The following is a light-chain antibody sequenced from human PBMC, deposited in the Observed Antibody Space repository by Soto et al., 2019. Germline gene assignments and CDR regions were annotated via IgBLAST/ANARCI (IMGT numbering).Light chain of an antibody. Sequence: EIVLTQSPATLSLSPGERATLSCRASQSVTTDSVPWYQQRPGQPPRLLIYGTSNRATGIPDRFSGSGSETDFTLTISRLEPEDFAVYFCQQSGGSLYTFGQGTKVEIK. CDR3: QQSGGSLYT. V-gene: IGKV3-20*01. CDR1: QSVTTDS. CDR2: GTS. J-gene: IGKJ2*01.